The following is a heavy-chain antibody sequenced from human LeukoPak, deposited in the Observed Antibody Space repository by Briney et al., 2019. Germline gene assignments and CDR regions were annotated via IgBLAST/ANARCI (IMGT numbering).Heavy chain of an antibody. CDR2: IIPILGIA. V-gene: IGHV1-69*04. J-gene: IGHJ6*02. Sequence: GASVKVSCKASGGTFSSYAISWVRQAPRQGLEWMGRIIPILGIANYAQKFQGRVTITADKSTSTAYMELSSLRSEDTAVYYCARDGISEYQLGNYYYYGMDVWGQGTTVTVSS. CDR1: GGTFSSYA. CDR3: ARDGISEYQLGNYYYYGMDV. D-gene: IGHD2-2*01.